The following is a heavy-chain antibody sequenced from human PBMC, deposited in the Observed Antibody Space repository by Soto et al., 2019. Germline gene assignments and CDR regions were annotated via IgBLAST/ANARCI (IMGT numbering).Heavy chain of an antibody. J-gene: IGHJ5*02. CDR1: DGSISSGAYY. CDR2: IYFPGDT. CDR3: ARRFVGGTYPNGFDP. Sequence: PSETLSLTCTVSDGSISSGAYYWSWIRQPPGKGLEWIGYIYFPGDTYYNPSLKGRLSISRDTSKNQFFLRLSSVTAADTAVYYCARRFVGGTYPNGFDPWGQGTLVTVSS. V-gene: IGHV4-30-4*01. D-gene: IGHD6-19*01.